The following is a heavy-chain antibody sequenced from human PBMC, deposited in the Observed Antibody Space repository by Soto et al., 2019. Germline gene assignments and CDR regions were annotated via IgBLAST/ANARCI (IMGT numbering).Heavy chain of an antibody. CDR2: IHDSGST. D-gene: IGHD3-10*01. CDR1: GGSISTYY. CDR3: ARESAGSGKNNWFDP. J-gene: IGHJ5*02. V-gene: IGHV4-59*01. Sequence: QVQLQESGPGLVKPSETLSLTCTVSGGSISTYYWSWIRQPPGKGLEWIGYIHDSGSTYYNPSLKSPVTLSLDTSRNQLSLQLNSVTAADTAVYYCARESAGSGKNNWFDPWGQGTLVIVSS.